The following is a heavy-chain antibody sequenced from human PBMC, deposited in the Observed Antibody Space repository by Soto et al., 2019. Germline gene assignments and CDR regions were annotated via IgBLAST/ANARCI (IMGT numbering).Heavy chain of an antibody. V-gene: IGHV1-18*04. D-gene: IGHD3-22*01. Sequence: GASVKVSCKASGYTFTSYGISWVRQAPGQGLEWMGWISAYNGDTNYAQKLQGRVTMTTDTSTSTAYMELRSLRSDDTAVYYCARDWADYYDSSGYSGLFDYWGQGTLVTVSS. CDR1: GYTFTSYG. J-gene: IGHJ4*02. CDR3: ARDWADYYDSSGYSGLFDY. CDR2: ISAYNGDT.